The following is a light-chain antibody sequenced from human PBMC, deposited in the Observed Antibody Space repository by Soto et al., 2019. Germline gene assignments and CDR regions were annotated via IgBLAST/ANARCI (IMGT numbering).Light chain of an antibody. CDR3: AAWDDSLSVV. CDR2: SNN. CDR1: SSNVGTNS. J-gene: IGLJ2*01. Sequence: QLVLTQPPSASGTPGQRVTIACSGSSSNVGTNSVKWYQQLPGTAPKLLIHSNNQRPSGVPDRFSASKSGSSASLAISDLQSEDEAVCFCAAWDDSLSVVFGGGTKVTVL. V-gene: IGLV1-44*01.